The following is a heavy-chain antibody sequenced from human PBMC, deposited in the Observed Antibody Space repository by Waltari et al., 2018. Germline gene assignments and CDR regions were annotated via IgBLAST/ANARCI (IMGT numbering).Heavy chain of an antibody. J-gene: IGHJ6*02. CDR2: IYSGGNT. CDR1: GFIVGNNY. CDR3: ARNVGELGV. Sequence: VHPVWSGGGLVQPGGSLRLSCFAFGFIVGNNYLGWVRQAPGKGLEWVSLIYSGGNTRYADSVKGRFTISRDGSKNTVYLQMTSLRAEDTAVYYCARNVGELGVWGQGTTVTVSS. D-gene: IGHD1-26*01. V-gene: IGHV3-66*01.